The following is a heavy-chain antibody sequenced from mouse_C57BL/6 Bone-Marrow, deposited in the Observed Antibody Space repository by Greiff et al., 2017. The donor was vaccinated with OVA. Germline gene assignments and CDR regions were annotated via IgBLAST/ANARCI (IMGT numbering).Heavy chain of an antibody. CDR2: IDPSDSYT. CDR1: GYTFTSYW. J-gene: IGHJ3*01. CDR3: ARKNYGYDGGAWFAY. Sequence: VQLQQPGAELVMPGASVKLSCKASGYTFTSYWMHWVKQRPGPGLEWIGEIDPSDSYTNYNQKFKGKSTLTVDTSSSTAYMQLSSLTSEDSAVYYCARKNYGYDGGAWFAYWGQGTLVTVSA. V-gene: IGHV1-69*01. D-gene: IGHD2-2*01.